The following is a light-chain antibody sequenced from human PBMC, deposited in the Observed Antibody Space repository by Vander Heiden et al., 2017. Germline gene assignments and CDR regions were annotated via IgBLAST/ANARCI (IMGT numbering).Light chain of an antibody. CDR1: KLGEKY. V-gene: IGLV3-1*01. Sequence: YELTQPHSVPVPPGQTASITCSGDKLGEKYACWYQQKPGQSPVLVIYQDTKRPSGIPERFSGSNSGNTATLTISGTQAMDEADYYCQAWDSSTLVFGGGTKLTVL. CDR2: QDT. CDR3: QAWDSSTLV. J-gene: IGLJ2*01.